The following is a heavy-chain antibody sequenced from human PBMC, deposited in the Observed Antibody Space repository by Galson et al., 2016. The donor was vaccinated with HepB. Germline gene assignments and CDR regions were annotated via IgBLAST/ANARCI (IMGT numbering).Heavy chain of an antibody. Sequence: SVKVSCKASGFTLTSYAIKWVRQAPGQRLEWMGWINVGNGNTKYSEKFQGRVTITRDTSASTVYMELSSLRSEDTAVYHCAREHDIWTSYAFDIWGQGTMITVSS. CDR2: INVGNGNT. CDR3: AREHDIWTSYAFDI. D-gene: IGHD3/OR15-3a*01. V-gene: IGHV1-3*01. CDR1: GFTLTSYA. J-gene: IGHJ3*02.